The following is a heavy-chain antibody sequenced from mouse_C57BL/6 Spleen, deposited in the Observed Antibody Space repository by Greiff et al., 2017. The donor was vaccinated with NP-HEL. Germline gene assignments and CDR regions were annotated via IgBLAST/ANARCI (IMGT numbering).Heavy chain of an antibody. Sequence: QVQLQQPGAELVKPGASVKLSCKASGYTFTSYWMQWVKQRPGQGLEWIGEIDPSDSYTNYNQKFKGKATLTVDTSSSTAYMQLSSLTSEDSAVYYCARRGAQATSYYFDYWGQGTTLTVSS. CDR1: GYTFTSYW. V-gene: IGHV1-50*01. D-gene: IGHD3-2*02. CDR3: ARRGAQATSYYFDY. CDR2: IDPSDSYT. J-gene: IGHJ2*01.